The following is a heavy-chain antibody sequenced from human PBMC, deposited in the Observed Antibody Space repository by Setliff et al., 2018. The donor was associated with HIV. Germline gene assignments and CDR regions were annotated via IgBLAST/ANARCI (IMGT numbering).Heavy chain of an antibody. CDR1: GFTFGSYW. CDR3: VRDPGGIFDAFDV. J-gene: IGHJ3*01. CDR2: MNTDGSST. V-gene: IGHV3-74*01. D-gene: IGHD3-3*01. Sequence: GGSLRLSCAASGFTFGSYWMHWVRQAPGKGLVWVFGMNTDGSSTRYADSVKGRFTISRDNAKNSLDLEMHSLTDEDTAVYYCVRDPGGIFDAFDVWGQGTMVTVSS.